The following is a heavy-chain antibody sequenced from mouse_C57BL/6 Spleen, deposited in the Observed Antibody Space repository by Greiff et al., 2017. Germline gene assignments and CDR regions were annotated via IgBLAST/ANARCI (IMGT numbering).Heavy chain of an antibody. CDR3: ARSLYDYDAAY. D-gene: IGHD2-4*01. CDR2: IDPSDSYT. V-gene: IGHV1-69*01. CDR1: GYTFTSYW. J-gene: IGHJ3*01. Sequence: VQLQQPGAELVMPGASVKLSCKASGYTFTSYWMHWVKQRPGQGLEWIGEIDPSDSYTNYNQKFKGKSTLTVDKSSSTAYMQLSSLTSEDSAVYYCARSLYDYDAAYWGQGTLVTVSA.